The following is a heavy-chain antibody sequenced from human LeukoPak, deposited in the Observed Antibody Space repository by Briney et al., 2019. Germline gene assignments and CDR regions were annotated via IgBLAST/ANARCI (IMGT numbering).Heavy chain of an antibody. CDR3: ARLSTSDWFDP. Sequence: GGSLRLSCAASGFTFSSYSINWVRQAPGKGLEWVSSISSSSSYIYYADSVKGRFTISRDNAKNSLYLQMNSLRAEDTAVYYCARLSTSDWFDPWGQGTLVTVSS. V-gene: IGHV3-21*01. CDR2: ISSSSSYI. D-gene: IGHD2/OR15-2a*01. J-gene: IGHJ5*02. CDR1: GFTFSSYS.